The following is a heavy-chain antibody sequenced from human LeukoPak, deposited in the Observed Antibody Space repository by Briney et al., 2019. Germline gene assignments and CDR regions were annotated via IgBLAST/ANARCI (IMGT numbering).Heavy chain of an antibody. CDR1: GGSISSTTYY. D-gene: IGHD6-6*01. CDR3: ARDSEYSSSLGY. V-gene: IGHV4-39*07. CDR2: IYYSGST. J-gene: IGHJ4*02. Sequence: SETLSLTCTVSGGSISSTTYYWAWIRQPPGKGLEWIGSIYYSGSTYYNPSLKSRVTISVDTSKNQFSLKLSSVTAADTAVYYCARDSEYSSSLGYWGQGTLVTVSS.